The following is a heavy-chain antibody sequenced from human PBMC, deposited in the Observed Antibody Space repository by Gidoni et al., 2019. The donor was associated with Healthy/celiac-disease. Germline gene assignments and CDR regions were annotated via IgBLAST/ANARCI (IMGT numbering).Heavy chain of an antibody. J-gene: IGHJ5*02. CDR3: ARDYCGGDCYSVVAENNWFDP. V-gene: IGHV3-7*03. Sequence: EVQLVESGGGLVQPGGSLRLSCAASGFTFSSYWMSWVRQAPGKGLEWVANIKQDGSEKYYVDSVKGRFTISRDNAKNSLYLQMNSLRAEDTAVYYCARDYCGGDCYSVVAENNWFDPWGQGTLVTVSS. CDR1: GFTFSSYW. D-gene: IGHD2-21*02. CDR2: IKQDGSEK.